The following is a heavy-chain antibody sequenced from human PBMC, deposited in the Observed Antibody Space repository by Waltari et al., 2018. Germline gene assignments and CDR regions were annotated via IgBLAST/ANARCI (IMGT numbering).Heavy chain of an antibody. CDR1: GYSISSGYY. V-gene: IGHV4-38-2*01. Sequence: QVQLQESGPGLVKPSETLSLTCAVSGYSISSGYYWGWIRQPPGKGLEWIGSIYHSGSTYYNPSLKSRVTISVDTSKNQFSLKLSSVTAADTAVYYCARLAYYDILTGYYWGQGTLVTVSS. CDR3: ARLAYYDILTGYY. D-gene: IGHD3-9*01. CDR2: IYHSGST. J-gene: IGHJ4*02.